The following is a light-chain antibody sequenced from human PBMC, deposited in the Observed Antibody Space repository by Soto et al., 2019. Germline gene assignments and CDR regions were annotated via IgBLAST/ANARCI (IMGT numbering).Light chain of an antibody. CDR3: SSYTSISTLYV. CDR2: EVS. J-gene: IGLJ1*01. V-gene: IGLV2-14*01. Sequence: QSVLTQPASVSGSPGQSITTSCTGTNSDVGGYNYVSWCQQHPGKAPELMIYEVSHRPSGVSNRFSGSKSDNTASLTISGLQAEDEADYYCSSYTSISTLYVFGTGTKVTVL. CDR1: NSDVGGYNY.